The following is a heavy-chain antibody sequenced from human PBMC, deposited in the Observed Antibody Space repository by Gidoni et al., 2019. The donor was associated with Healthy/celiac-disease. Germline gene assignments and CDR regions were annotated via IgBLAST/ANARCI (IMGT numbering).Heavy chain of an antibody. CDR2: IYSGGST. Sequence: EVQLVESGGGLIQPGGSLRLSCAASGFTVSSNYMSWVRQAPGKGLEWVSVIYSGGSTYYADSVKGRFTSSRDNSKNTRYLQMNSLRAEDTAVYYCARGDCSSTSCPLDYWGQGTLVTVSS. D-gene: IGHD2-2*01. V-gene: IGHV3-53*01. CDR3: ARGDCSSTSCPLDY. CDR1: GFTVSSNY. J-gene: IGHJ4*02.